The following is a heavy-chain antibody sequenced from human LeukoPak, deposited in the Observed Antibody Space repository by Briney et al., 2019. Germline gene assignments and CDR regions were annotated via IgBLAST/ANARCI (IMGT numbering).Heavy chain of an antibody. V-gene: IGHV4-59*01. J-gene: IGHJ3*02. CDR2: IDDSGNA. D-gene: IGHD3-10*01. CDR1: GGSISRYY. CDR3: ARSDYHNSGSHTVFDAFDI. Sequence: SETLSLTCTVSGGSISRYYWSWIRRPPGKGLEWIGYIDDSGNANYNPSLKRQVTISVDKSKNQFSLKLSFVTAADTAMYYCARSDYHNSGSHTVFDAFDIWGQGTRVTVSS.